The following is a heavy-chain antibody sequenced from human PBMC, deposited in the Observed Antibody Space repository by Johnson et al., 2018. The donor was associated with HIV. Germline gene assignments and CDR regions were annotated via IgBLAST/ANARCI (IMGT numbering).Heavy chain of an antibody. CDR1: GFTFSDYY. D-gene: IGHD3-22*01. V-gene: IGHV3-66*01. CDR2: IYSGGST. Sequence: VQVVESGGGLVKPGGSLRLSCAASGFTFSDYYMSWIRQAPGKGLEWVSVIYSGGSTYYADSVKGRFTISRDNSKNTLYLQMNSLRAEDTAVYYCARDVANYYDPGAFDIWGQGTMVTVSS. CDR3: ARDVANYYDPGAFDI. J-gene: IGHJ3*02.